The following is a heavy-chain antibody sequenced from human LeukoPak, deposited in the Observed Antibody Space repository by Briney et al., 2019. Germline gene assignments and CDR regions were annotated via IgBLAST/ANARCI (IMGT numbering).Heavy chain of an antibody. CDR2: ISPDGRDT. CDR3: VRHGDTDSCLAN. Sequence: PGGSLRLSCAASGFAFSTYWMHWVRQAPGKGPVWVSRISPDGRDTIYADSVKGRFTMSRDNAKSSLYLQMNDLRAEDTAVYYCVRHGDTDSCLANWGQGTLATVSS. J-gene: IGHJ4*02. D-gene: IGHD2-2*01. CDR1: GFAFSTYW. V-gene: IGHV3-74*01.